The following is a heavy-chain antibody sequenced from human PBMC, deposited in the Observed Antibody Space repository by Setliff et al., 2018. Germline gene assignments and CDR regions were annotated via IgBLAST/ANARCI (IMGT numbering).Heavy chain of an antibody. CDR2: ISRSGSTI. D-gene: IGHD3-3*01. CDR3: ARGGRFAHYMDV. J-gene: IGHJ6*03. CDR1: GFTFSDYY. Sequence: RLSCAASGFTFSDYYMRWIRQAPGKGLEWVSYISRSGSTIYCADSVKGRFTISRDNAKNSLYLQMNSLRAEDTAVYYCARGGRFAHYMDVWGKGTTVTVS. V-gene: IGHV3-11*01.